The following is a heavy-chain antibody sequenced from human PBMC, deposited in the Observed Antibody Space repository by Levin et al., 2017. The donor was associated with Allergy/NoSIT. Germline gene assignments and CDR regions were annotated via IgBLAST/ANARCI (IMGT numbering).Heavy chain of an antibody. CDR3: ARVADILTGAAQIDY. J-gene: IGHJ4*02. V-gene: IGHV4-34*01. CDR1: GGSFSGYY. D-gene: IGHD3-9*01. Sequence: SETLSLTCAVYGGSFSGYYWSWIRQPPGKGLEWIGEINHSGSTNYNPSLKSRVTISVDTSKNQFSLKLSSVTAADTAVYYCARVADILTGAAQIDYWGQGTLVTVSS. CDR2: INHSGST.